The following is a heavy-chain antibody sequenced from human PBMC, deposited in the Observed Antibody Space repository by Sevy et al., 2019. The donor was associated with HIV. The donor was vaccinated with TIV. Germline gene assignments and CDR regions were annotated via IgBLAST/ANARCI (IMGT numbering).Heavy chain of an antibody. J-gene: IGHJ4*02. V-gene: IGHV3-30-3*01. CDR2: ISNDGSNK. CDR3: ARADYGDYSGEFDY. D-gene: IGHD4-17*01. CDR1: GITFSSHD. Sequence: GGSLRLSCAASGITFSSHDMHWVRQAPGKGLEWVTIISNDGSNKYYADSVKGRFTISRDNSKNTLYLQMNSLRAEDTAVYYCARADYGDYSGEFDYWGQGTLVTVSS.